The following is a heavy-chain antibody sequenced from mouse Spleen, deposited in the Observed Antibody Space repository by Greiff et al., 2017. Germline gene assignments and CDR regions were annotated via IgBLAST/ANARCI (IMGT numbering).Heavy chain of an antibody. CDR1: GYTFTDYY. Sequence: EVQLQQSGPELVKPGASVKISCKASGYTFTDYYMNWVKQSHGKSLEWIGDINPNNGGTSYNQKFKGKATLTVDKSSSTAYMELRSLTSEDSAVYYCARRDGTVVDDYWGQGTTLTVSS. D-gene: IGHD1-1*01. J-gene: IGHJ2*01. CDR3: ARRDGTVVDDY. V-gene: IGHV1-26*01. CDR2: INPNNGGT.